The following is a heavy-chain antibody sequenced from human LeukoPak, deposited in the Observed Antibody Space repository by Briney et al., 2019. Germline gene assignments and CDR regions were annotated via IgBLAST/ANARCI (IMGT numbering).Heavy chain of an antibody. V-gene: IGHV3-23*01. CDR3: AKDRPNYYGSNGHYYKLNGDC. CDR1: GFTFSSYA. CDR2: ITSSGAAT. J-gene: IGHJ4*02. D-gene: IGHD3-22*01. Sequence: GGSLRLSCAASGFTFSSYAMSWVRPAPGKGLEWVSSITSSGAATYYADSVKGRFTISRDNSDNTLYLQMNSLRAEDTAVYYCAKDRPNYYGSNGHYYKLNGDCWGQGTPVTVSS.